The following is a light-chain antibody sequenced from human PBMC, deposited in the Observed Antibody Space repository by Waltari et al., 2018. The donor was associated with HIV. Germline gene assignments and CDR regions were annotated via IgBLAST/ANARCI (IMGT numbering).Light chain of an antibody. CDR3: QQSYSGLT. CDR1: QTISTY. V-gene: IGKV1-39*01. CDR2: AAS. J-gene: IGKJ3*01. Sequence: DIQMTQSPYSLSASLGDRGIITCRSSQTISTYVNWYQQKPGRAPNLLIYAASTLHDGVASRFSGSGSGTEFNLTINSLQVEDFAVYYCQQSYSGLTFGPGTKVDV.